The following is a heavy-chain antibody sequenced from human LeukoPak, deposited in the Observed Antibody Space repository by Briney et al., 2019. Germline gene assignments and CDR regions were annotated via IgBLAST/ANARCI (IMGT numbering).Heavy chain of an antibody. CDR2: ISYSGTT. CDR1: GGSISSGGYY. J-gene: IGHJ4*02. CDR3: ASAPNYRYFDY. V-gene: IGHV4-31*03. Sequence: PSQTLSLTCTVSGGSISSGGYYWNWIRQHPGTGLEWIGYISYSGTTYYNPSLKSRVTISVDTSKSQFSLKLSSVTAADTAVYYCASAPNYRYFDYWGQGTLVTVSS. D-gene: IGHD5-24*01.